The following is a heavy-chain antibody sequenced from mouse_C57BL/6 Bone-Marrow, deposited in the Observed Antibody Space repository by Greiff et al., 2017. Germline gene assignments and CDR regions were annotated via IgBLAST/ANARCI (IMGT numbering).Heavy chain of an antibody. CDR3: ARDALITSVVAHWCFDV. CDR2: SRNKANDYTT. V-gene: IGHV7-1*01. D-gene: IGHD1-1*01. J-gene: IGHJ1*03. CDR1: GFSFSDSY. Sequence: EVQLVESGGGLVQPGRSLRLSCATSGFSFSDSYMEWVRQAPGKGLEWIAASRNKANDYTTDYSSSVKGRFIASTDTSHSILYLQMNDLRAEDTAIYYCARDALITSVVAHWCFDVWGTGTTVTVSS.